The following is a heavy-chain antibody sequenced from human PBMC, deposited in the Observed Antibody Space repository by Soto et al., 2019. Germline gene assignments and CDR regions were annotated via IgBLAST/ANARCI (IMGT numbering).Heavy chain of an antibody. Sequence: HPGGSLRLSCAASGFTFSSYWMHWVRQVPGKGLVWVSFIYSDGSTYYADSVKGRFTISRDNSKNTVYLQMNSLRVEDTAVYYCASSPGGSGTYFFYYYYSGMDVWGQGTTVTVSS. J-gene: IGHJ6*02. CDR2: IYSDGST. D-gene: IGHD3-10*01. CDR1: GFTFSSYW. V-gene: IGHV3-66*01. CDR3: ASSPGGSGTYFFYYYYSGMDV.